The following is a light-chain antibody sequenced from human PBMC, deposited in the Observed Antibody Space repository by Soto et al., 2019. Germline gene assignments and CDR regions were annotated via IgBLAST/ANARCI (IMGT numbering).Light chain of an antibody. CDR1: SFNIGAGYD. V-gene: IGLV1-40*01. CDR2: GNS. CDR3: QSYDSSLSGYVV. Sequence: QSVLTQPPSVSGAPGQRVIISCTGSSFNIGAGYDVHWYQHLPGRAPKLLIYGNSNRPSGVPDRFFGFKSGTSASLAITGLQAEDEADYYCQSYDSSLSGYVVFGGGTKLTVL. J-gene: IGLJ2*01.